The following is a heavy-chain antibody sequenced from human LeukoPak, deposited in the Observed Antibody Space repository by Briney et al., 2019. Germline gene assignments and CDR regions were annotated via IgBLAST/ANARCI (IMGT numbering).Heavy chain of an antibody. D-gene: IGHD3-16*01. CDR2: IKSKTDGGTT. CDR1: GFTFSSYA. CDR3: TTLRGPYRDFDY. J-gene: IGHJ4*02. V-gene: IGHV3-15*01. Sequence: PGGSLRLSCAASGFTFSSYAMSWVRQAPGKGLEWVGRIKSKTDGGTTDYAAPVKGRFTISRDDSKNTLYLQMNSLKTEDTAVYYCTTLRGPYRDFDYWGQGTLVTVSS.